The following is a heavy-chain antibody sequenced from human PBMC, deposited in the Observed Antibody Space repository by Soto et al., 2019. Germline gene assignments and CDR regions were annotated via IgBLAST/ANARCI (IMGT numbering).Heavy chain of an antibody. J-gene: IGHJ3*02. CDR2: IYYSGST. Sequence: NPSETLSLTCTVSGGSISSSSYYWGWIRQPPGKGLEWIGSIYYSGSTYYNPSLKSRVTISVDTSKNQFSLKLSSVTAADTAVYYCARHVMWSDSSGYYQREGAFDIWGQGTMVTVSS. CDR3: ARHVMWSDSSGYYQREGAFDI. CDR1: GGSISSSSYY. V-gene: IGHV4-39*01. D-gene: IGHD3-22*01.